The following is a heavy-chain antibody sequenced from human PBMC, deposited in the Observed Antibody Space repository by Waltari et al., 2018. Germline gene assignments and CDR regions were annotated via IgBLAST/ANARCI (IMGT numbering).Heavy chain of an antibody. D-gene: IGHD6-19*01. J-gene: IGHJ4*02. V-gene: IGHV3-23*01. CDR3: AKDHASSGWPTFDS. CDR1: GFSLGSSA. Sequence: EVHFLESGGALVQPGGSLRLSCAASGFSLGSSALRWVRQAPGKGPEWVASITRQATTYYAGSVRGRFAISRDEADNKLYLQMSGLRAEDTAMYYCAKDHASSGWPTFDSWGQGTQVTVSS. CDR2: ITRQATT.